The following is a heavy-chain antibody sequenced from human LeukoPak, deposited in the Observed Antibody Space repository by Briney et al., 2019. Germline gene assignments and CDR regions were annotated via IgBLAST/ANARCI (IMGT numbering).Heavy chain of an antibody. CDR1: GGSLDSYY. V-gene: IGHV4-59*01. CDR3: ARGRISNWGFEGTLFDA. D-gene: IGHD7-27*01. Sequence: SETLSLTCTVSGGSLDSYYWSWIRQPPGKGLEWIGFITHSGGTDFDSSLGGRVTISVDTSKNQFSLRLTSMTAADTAVYFCARGRISNWGFEGTLFDAWGQGVLVTVSS. CDR2: ITHSGGT. J-gene: IGHJ4*02.